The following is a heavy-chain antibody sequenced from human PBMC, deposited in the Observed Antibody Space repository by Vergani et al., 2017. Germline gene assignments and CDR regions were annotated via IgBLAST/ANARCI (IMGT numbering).Heavy chain of an antibody. D-gene: IGHD2-15*01. CDR1: GYTFTSYY. Sequence: QVQLVQSGAEVKKPGASVKVSCKASGYTFTSYYMHWVRQAPGQGLEWMGIINPSGGSTSYAQKFQGRVTITADESTSTAYMELSSLRSEDTAVYYCARGYCSGGSCYSGWFDPWGQGTLVTVSS. CDR3: ARGYCSGGSCYSGWFDP. V-gene: IGHV1-46*01. J-gene: IGHJ5*02. CDR2: INPSGGST.